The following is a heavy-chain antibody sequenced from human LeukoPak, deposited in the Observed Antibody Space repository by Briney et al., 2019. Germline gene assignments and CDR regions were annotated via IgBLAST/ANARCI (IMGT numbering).Heavy chain of an antibody. CDR3: ALQQLGVMGLLYYYMDV. J-gene: IGHJ6*03. V-gene: IGHV1-18*01. D-gene: IGHD6-13*01. CDR2: ITTYNGDT. CDR1: GYTFTTYP. Sequence: GASVKVSCKTSGYTFTTYPINWVRQAPGQGPEWMGWITTYNGDTNYAQNLQGRVTMTADTSTSTAYMELSSLRSEDTAVYYCALQQLGVMGLLYYYMDVWGKGTTVTVSS.